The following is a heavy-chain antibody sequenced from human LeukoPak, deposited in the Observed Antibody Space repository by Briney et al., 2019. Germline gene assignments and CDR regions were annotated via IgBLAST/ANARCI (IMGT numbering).Heavy chain of an antibody. D-gene: IGHD3-10*01. V-gene: IGHV3-30*03. CDR2: ISSDGNNK. J-gene: IGHJ6*03. Sequence: GGSLRLSCAASGFTFSNYGVHWIRQAPGKGLEWVAVISSDGNNKYYADSVKGRFTISSDNSKSTLYVQMNSLRPEDTAVYYCAREGLYDFDSGRGGSKLYYYMDVWGKGTTVTVSS. CDR3: AREGLYDFDSGRGGSKLYYYMDV. CDR1: GFTFSNYG.